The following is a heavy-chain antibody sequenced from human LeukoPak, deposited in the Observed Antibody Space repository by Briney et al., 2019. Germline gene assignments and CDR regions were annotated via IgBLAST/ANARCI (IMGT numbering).Heavy chain of an antibody. D-gene: IGHD3-22*01. CDR2: ISSSSSYI. V-gene: IGHV3-21*01. CDR3: ARDPALEPTNYYDSSGYPDY. J-gene: IGHJ4*02. Sequence: PGGSLRLSCAASGFTFSSYSMNWVRQAPGKGLEWVSSISSSSSYIYYADSVKGRFTISRDNAKNSLYLQMNSLRAEDTAVYYCARDPALEPTNYYDSSGYPDYWGQGTLVTVSS. CDR1: GFTFSSYS.